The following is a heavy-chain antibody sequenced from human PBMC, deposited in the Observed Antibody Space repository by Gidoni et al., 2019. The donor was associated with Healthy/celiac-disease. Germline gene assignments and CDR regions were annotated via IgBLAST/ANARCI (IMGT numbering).Heavy chain of an antibody. V-gene: IGHV3-30*18. CDR3: AKDASPFITIFGVVIKDYYYYYGMDV. CDR2: ISYDGSNK. Sequence: QVQLVESGGGVVQPGRSLRLSCAASGFTFSSYGMNWVRQAPGKGLEWVAVISYDGSNKYYADSVKGRFTISRDNSKNTLYLQMNSLRAEDTAVYYCAKDASPFITIFGVVIKDYYYYYGMDVWGQGTTVTVSS. D-gene: IGHD3-3*01. CDR1: GFTFSSYG. J-gene: IGHJ6*02.